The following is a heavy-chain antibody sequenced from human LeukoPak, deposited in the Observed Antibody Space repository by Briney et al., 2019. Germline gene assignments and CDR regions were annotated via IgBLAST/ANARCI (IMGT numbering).Heavy chain of an antibody. V-gene: IGHV4-30-2*01. CDR1: GGSISSGGYY. J-gene: IGHJ6*03. CDR2: IYHSGST. CDR3: ARVRCSSTSCYPILNYYYYMDV. D-gene: IGHD2-2*01. Sequence: SQTLSLTCTVSGGSISSGGYYWSWIRQPPGKGLEWIGYIYHSGSTYYNPSLKSRVTISVDRSKNQFSLKLSSVTAADTAVYYCARVRCSSTSCYPILNYYYYMDVWGKGTTVTVSS.